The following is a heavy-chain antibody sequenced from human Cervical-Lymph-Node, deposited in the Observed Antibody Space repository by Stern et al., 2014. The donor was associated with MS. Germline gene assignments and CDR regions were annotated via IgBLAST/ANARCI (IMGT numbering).Heavy chain of an antibody. J-gene: IGHJ4*02. CDR3: ARGTHGYNPFDY. V-gene: IGHV4-61*01. CDR1: GGSVSRGSYY. D-gene: IGHD5-24*01. Sequence: EQLQESGPGLVKPSETLSLTCTVSGGSVSRGSYYWSWIRQSPGNGLEWICYVYYSGSTNYNPSLRSRATISLDTSKNQFSLKVNTVTAADTALYYCARGTHGYNPFDYWGQGTLVTVSS. CDR2: VYYSGST.